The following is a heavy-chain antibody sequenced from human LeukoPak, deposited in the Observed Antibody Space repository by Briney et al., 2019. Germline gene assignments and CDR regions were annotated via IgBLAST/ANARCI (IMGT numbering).Heavy chain of an antibody. D-gene: IGHD5-12*01. CDR3: AKGYSGYRALD. CDR2: ISYDGSNK. Sequence: GGSLRLSCAASGFTFSSYGMHWVRQAPGKGLEWVAVISYDGSNKYYADSVKGRFTISRDNSKNTLYLQMNSLRAEDTAVYYCAKGYSGYRALDWGQGTLVTVSS. CDR1: GFTFSSYG. V-gene: IGHV3-30*18. J-gene: IGHJ4*02.